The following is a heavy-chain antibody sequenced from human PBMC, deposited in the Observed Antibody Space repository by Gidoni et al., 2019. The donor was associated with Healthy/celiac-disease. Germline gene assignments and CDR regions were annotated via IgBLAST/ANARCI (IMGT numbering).Heavy chain of an antibody. J-gene: IGHJ3*02. V-gene: IGHV5-10-1*03. CDR1: GYSFTSYW. Sequence: EVQLVQSGAEVKKPGASLRISCKGSGYSFTSYWISWVRQMPGKGLEWMGRIDPSDSYTNYSPSFQGHVTISADKSISTAYLQWSSLKASDTAMYYCARCPIYSSGWYHSYDGDAFDIWGQGTMVTVSS. CDR2: IDPSDSYT. D-gene: IGHD6-19*01. CDR3: ARCPIYSSGWYHSYDGDAFDI.